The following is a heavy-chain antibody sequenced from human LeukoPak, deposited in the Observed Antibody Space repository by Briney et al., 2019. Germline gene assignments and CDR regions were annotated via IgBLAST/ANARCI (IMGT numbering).Heavy chain of an antibody. CDR2: IYYTGST. V-gene: IGHV4-61*01. J-gene: IGHJ4*02. D-gene: IGHD1-26*01. CDR3: ARTLSRWDPFDY. CDR1: GDSISTGTYF. Sequence: PSETLSLTCTVSGDSISTGTYFWSWIRQPPGKGLEWIGYIYYTGSTNYNPSLKSRVIISLDTSKNQFSLKLSSVTAADTAVYYCARTLSRWDPFDYWGQGTLVTVSS.